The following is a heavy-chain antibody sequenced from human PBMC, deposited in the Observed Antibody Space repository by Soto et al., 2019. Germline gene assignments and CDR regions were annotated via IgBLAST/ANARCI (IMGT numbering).Heavy chain of an antibody. V-gene: IGHV3-48*01. CDR3: AKVSTMDIVSKFDY. J-gene: IGHJ4*02. CDR1: GFTFSAYS. D-gene: IGHD5-12*01. Sequence: GGSLRLSCAASGFTFSAYSMNWVRQAPGKGLEWVSYISSIGGTIYYADSVKGRFTISRDNSKNTLYLQMNSLRAEDTAVYYCAKVSTMDIVSKFDYWGQGALVTVS. CDR2: ISSIGGTI.